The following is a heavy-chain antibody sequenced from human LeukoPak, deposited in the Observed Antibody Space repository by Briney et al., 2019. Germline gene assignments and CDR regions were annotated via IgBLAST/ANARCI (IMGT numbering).Heavy chain of an antibody. Sequence: ASVKVSCKASGYTFTGYYMHWVRQAPGQGLEWMGWISPNSGGTNYAQKFQGRVTMTRDTSISTAYMELSRLRSDDTAVYYCAREVGGPSTSRYYYYGMDVWGQGTTVTVSS. CDR2: ISPNSGGT. V-gene: IGHV1-2*02. CDR3: AREVGGPSTSRYYYYGMDV. J-gene: IGHJ6*02. D-gene: IGHD2-2*01. CDR1: GYTFTGYY.